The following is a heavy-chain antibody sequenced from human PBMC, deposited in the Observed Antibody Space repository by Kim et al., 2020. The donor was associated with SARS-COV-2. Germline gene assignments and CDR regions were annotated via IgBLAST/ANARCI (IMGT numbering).Heavy chain of an antibody. CDR3: ARDQRYCSGGSCYSGWVYYYYGMDV. J-gene: IGHJ6*02. CDR1: GFTFSRYA. CDR2: ISYDGSNK. Sequence: GGSLRLSCAASGFTFSRYAMHWVRQAPGKGLEWVAVISYDGSNKYHADSVKGRFTISRDNSKNTLYLQMNSLRAEDTAVYHCARDQRYCSGGSCYSGWVYYYYGMDVWGQGTTVTVSS. D-gene: IGHD2-15*01. V-gene: IGHV3-30-3*01.